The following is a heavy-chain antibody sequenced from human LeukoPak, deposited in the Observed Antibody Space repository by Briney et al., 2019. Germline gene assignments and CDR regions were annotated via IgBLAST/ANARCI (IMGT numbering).Heavy chain of an antibody. CDR3: ARHTKGSGDYLFDY. Sequence: SETLSLTCTVSGASIGSYYWSWIRQPAGKGLEWMGWIYNNGNSNNNPSLESRVSMSLDTSRNQFSLRLNSVTAADTAVYYCARHTKGSGDYLFDYWGQGTLVTVSS. CDR1: GASIGSYY. V-gene: IGHV4-4*07. D-gene: IGHD3-10*01. CDR2: IYNNGNS. J-gene: IGHJ4*02.